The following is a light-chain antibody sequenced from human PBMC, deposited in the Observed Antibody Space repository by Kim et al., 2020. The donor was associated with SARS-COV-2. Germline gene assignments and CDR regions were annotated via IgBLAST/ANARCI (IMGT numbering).Light chain of an antibody. CDR2: GKN. CDR1: SLRNYY. J-gene: IGLJ2*01. V-gene: IGLV3-19*01. Sequence: SSELTQDPAVSVALGQTVKITCRGDSLRNYYASWYLQKPGQAPILVFYGKNNRPSGIPHRFSGSSSRDTATLTITGTQAEDEADYYCNSRDSSGVVFGGGTQLTVL. CDR3: NSRDSSGVV.